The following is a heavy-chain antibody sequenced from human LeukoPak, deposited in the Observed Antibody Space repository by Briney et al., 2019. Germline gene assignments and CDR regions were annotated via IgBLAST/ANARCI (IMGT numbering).Heavy chain of an antibody. V-gene: IGHV4-59*08. CDR3: ARLLLRDRTEIDY. J-gene: IGHJ4*02. CDR1: GGSISSYY. Sequence: SETLSLTCTVSGGSISSYYWSWIRQPPGKGLEWIGYIYYSGSTNYNPSLKSRVTISVDTSKNQFSLKLSSVTAADTAVYYCARLLLRDRTEIDYWGQGTLVTISS. CDR2: IYYSGST. D-gene: IGHD2-15*01.